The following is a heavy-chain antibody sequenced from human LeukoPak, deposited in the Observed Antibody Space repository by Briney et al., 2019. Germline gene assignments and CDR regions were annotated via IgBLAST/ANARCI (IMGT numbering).Heavy chain of an antibody. D-gene: IGHD2-15*01. V-gene: IGHV1-8*01. CDR3: ARVRTPGGYYYYGMDV. CDR2: MNPNSGNT. CDR1: GYTFTSYD. Sequence: ASVKVSCKASGYTFTSYDINWVRQATGQGLEWMGWMNPNSGNTGYAQKFQGRVTMTRNTSISTAYMELSSLRSEDTAVYYCARVRTPGGYYYYGMDVWGQGTTVTVSS. J-gene: IGHJ6*02.